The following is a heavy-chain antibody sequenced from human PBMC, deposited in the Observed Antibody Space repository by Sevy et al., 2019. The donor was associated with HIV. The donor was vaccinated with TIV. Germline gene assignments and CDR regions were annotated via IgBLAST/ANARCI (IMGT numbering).Heavy chain of an antibody. CDR3: ATSLLIYCSGGSCPSSSYFDY. CDR1: GLTFTQAW. CDR2: IKSHTDGGTT. Sequence: GGSLRLSCTVSGLTFTQAWMSWVRQAPGKGLEWVGRIKSHTDGGTTDYAAAVKDRFTISIDDSKNTVYLQLNSLKTDDTAVYFCATSLLIYCSGGSCPSSSYFDYWGQGTLVTVSS. D-gene: IGHD2-15*01. J-gene: IGHJ4*02. V-gene: IGHV3-15*01.